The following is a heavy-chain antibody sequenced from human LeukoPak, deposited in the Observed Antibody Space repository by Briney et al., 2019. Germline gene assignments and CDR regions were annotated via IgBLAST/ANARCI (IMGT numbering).Heavy chain of an antibody. CDR3: TRGPIQLWLYHGMDV. Sequence: GGSLRLSCTVSGFTFGDHAMSWVRQAPGKGLEWVGFIRSKTYGCTTEYAASVKGRFIISRDDSTSIAYLQMNSLKTEDTAVYYCTRGPIQLWLYHGMDVWGQGTTVTVSS. J-gene: IGHJ6*02. CDR1: GFTFGDHA. V-gene: IGHV3-49*04. CDR2: IRSKTYGCTT. D-gene: IGHD5-18*01.